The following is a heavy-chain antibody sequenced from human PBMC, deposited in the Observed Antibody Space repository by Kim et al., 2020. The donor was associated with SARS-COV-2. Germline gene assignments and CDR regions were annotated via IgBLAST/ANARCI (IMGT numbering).Heavy chain of an antibody. Sequence: SETLSLTCAVYGGSFSGYYWSWIRQPPGKGLEWIGEINHSGSTNYNPSLKSRVTISVDTSKNQFSLKLSSVTAADTAVYYCARVHGDYADWYFDLWGRGTLVTVSS. D-gene: IGHD4-17*01. CDR2: INHSGST. J-gene: IGHJ2*01. CDR3: ARVHGDYADWYFDL. CDR1: GGSFSGYY. V-gene: IGHV4-34*01.